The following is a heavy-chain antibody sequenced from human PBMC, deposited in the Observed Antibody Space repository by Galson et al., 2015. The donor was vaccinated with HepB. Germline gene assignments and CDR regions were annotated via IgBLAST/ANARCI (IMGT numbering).Heavy chain of an antibody. CDR3: ARSVVATPNWGWGFDY. V-gene: IGHV3-30-3*01. J-gene: IGHJ4*02. CDR2: ISYDGNLK. CDR1: GFTFSSYA. Sequence: SLRLSCAASGFTFSSYAMHWVCQAPGKGLEWVAVISYDGNLKYYADSVKGRFTISRDNSKNTLYLQMGSLRAEDTAVYYCARSVVATPNWGWGFDYWGQGTLVTVSS. D-gene: IGHD7-27*01.